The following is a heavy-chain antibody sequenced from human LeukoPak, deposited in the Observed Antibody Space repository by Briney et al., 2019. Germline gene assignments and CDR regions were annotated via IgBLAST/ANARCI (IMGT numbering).Heavy chain of an antibody. CDR1: GGSINRYY. D-gene: IGHD1-26*01. CDR2: IYYSGST. V-gene: IGHV4-59*01. Sequence: SETLSLTCTVSGGSINRYYWSWIRQPPGKGLEWLGNIYYSGSTKYNPSLKSRVTISVDTSKNQFSLKLSSVTAADTAVYYCASESGTTGVYFDSWGQGTLVTVSS. J-gene: IGHJ4*02. CDR3: ASESGTTGVYFDS.